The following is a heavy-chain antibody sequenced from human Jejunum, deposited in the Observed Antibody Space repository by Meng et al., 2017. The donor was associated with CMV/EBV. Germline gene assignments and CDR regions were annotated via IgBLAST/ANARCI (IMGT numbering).Heavy chain of an antibody. D-gene: IGHD3-3*01. J-gene: IGHJ4*02. CDR1: GYSISSGDDY. Sequence: SGYSISSGDDYWSWIRQTPGEGLEWIGYIYSTGDTYCNPSLKSRVIISADTSKNQFSLKLSSVTAADTAIYYCARGSLEWLFYSGFDFWGQGALVTVSS. V-gene: IGHV4-30-4*01. CDR3: ARGSLEWLFYSGFDF. CDR2: IYSTGDT.